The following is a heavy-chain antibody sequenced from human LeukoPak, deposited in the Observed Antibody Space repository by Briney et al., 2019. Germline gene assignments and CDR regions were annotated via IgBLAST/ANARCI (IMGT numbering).Heavy chain of an antibody. Sequence: PGGPLRLSCTASGFTFSTYAMSWVRQAPGKGLEWVSAISGSGGSTYYADSVKGRFTISRDNSKNTLYLQMNSLRAEDTAFYYCAKDLSPGVYWGQGTLVTVSS. J-gene: IGHJ4*02. CDR1: GFTFSTYA. CDR3: AKDLSPGVY. CDR2: ISGSGGST. D-gene: IGHD2-8*01. V-gene: IGHV3-23*01.